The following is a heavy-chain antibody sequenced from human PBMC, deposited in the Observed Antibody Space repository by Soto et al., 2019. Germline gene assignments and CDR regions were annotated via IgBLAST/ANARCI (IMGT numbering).Heavy chain of an antibody. J-gene: IGHJ4*02. CDR1: GFTFSTYT. Sequence: VQLLESGGGLAQPGGSLRLSCAASGFTFSTYTMAWFLQAPGRWPEWVAGVSQDGTAHYADSVKGRFTISRDNSMDTVYLQMITLRGEDTAVYYCAKDMRPDGVWDFDYWGQGTLVTVSS. CDR3: AKDMRPDGVWDFDY. CDR2: VSQDGTA. V-gene: IGHV3-23*01. D-gene: IGHD4-17*01.